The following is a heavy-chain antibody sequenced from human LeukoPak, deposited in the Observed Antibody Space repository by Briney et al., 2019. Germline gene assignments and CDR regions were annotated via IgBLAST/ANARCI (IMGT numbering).Heavy chain of an antibody. CDR2: IRYDGSNT. Sequence: GGSLRLSCAASGFTFSTYGMHWVRQAPGKGLEWVAFIRYDGSNTYYADSVRGRFTISRDNSKSTLSLQMNSLRAEDTAIYYCATYRQVLLPFESWGQGTLVTVSS. D-gene: IGHD2-8*02. CDR1: GFTFSTYG. CDR3: ATYRQVLLPFES. V-gene: IGHV3-30*02. J-gene: IGHJ4*02.